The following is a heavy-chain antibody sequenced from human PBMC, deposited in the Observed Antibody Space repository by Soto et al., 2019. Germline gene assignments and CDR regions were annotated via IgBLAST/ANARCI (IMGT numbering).Heavy chain of an antibody. Sequence: QVQLVQSGAEVKKPGSSVNVSCKASGGTFTTYAITWVRQAPGQGLAWMGGIIPIFGTANYAQKFQGRVTITADESTSTASMHLSSLRSDDTAVYYCAREVGATLNWFDPWGQGTLVTVSS. D-gene: IGHD1-26*01. V-gene: IGHV1-69*01. J-gene: IGHJ5*02. CDR2: IIPIFGTA. CDR3: AREVGATLNWFDP. CDR1: GGTFTTYA.